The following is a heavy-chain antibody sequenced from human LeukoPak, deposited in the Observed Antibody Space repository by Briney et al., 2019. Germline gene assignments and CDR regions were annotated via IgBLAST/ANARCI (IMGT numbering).Heavy chain of an antibody. CDR2: INHSGST. CDR1: GGSFSGYY. D-gene: IGHD3-22*01. J-gene: IGHJ4*02. CDR3: ARGPYYYDSSGYSLDY. Sequence: PSETLSLTCAVYGGSFSGYYWSWIRQPPGKGLEWIGEINHSGSTNYNPSLKSRVTISVDTSKNQFSLKLSSVTAADTAVYYCARGPYYYDSSGYSLDYWGQETLVTVSS. V-gene: IGHV4-34*01.